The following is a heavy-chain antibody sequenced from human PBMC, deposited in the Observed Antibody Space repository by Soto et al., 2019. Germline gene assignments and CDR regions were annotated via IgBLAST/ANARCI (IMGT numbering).Heavy chain of an antibody. D-gene: IGHD4-17*01. CDR2: IYYSGST. CDR3: ARDVGDYDNWFDP. CDR1: GGSISSGGYY. Sequence: PSETLSLTCTVSGGSISSGGYYWSWIRQHPGKGLEWIGYIYYSGSTYYNPSLKSRVAISVDTSKNQFSLKLSSVTAADTAVYYCARDVGDYDNWFDPWGQGTLVTVSS. J-gene: IGHJ5*02. V-gene: IGHV4-31*03.